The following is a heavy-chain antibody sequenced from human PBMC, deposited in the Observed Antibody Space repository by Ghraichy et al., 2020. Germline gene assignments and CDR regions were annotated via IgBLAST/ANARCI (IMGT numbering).Heavy chain of an antibody. J-gene: IGHJ6*02. CDR3: ARLPLRYYDSSAQGDYYGMDV. Sequence: GESLNISCKGSGYSFTSYWIGWVRQMPGKGLEWMGIIYPGDSDTRYSPSFQGQVTISADKSISTAYLQWSSLKASDTAMYYCARLPLRYYDSSAQGDYYGMDVWGQGTTVTVSS. CDR2: IYPGDSDT. V-gene: IGHV5-51*01. CDR1: GYSFTSYW. D-gene: IGHD3-22*01.